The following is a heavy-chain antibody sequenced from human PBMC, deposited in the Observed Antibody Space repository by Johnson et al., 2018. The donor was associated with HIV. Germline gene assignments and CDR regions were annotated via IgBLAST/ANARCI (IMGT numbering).Heavy chain of an antibody. J-gene: IGHJ3*02. CDR2: INWNGVSI. Sequence: VKLVESGGGVVRPGGSLRLSCEGSGFSFDDYGMSWVRQAPGKGLDWVAGINWNGVSINYADSVKGRFSISRDNVKNSLYLQMDSLRDEDTAFYYCARDPTIEASRLTGDFGAFDIWGQGTMVTVSS. D-gene: IGHD7-27*01. V-gene: IGHV3-20*04. CDR1: GFSFDDYG. CDR3: ARDPTIEASRLTGDFGAFDI.